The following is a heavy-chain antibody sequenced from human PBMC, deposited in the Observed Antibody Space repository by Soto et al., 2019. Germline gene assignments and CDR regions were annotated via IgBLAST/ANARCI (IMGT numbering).Heavy chain of an antibody. Sequence: GGSLRLSCVASGFTFSDYAMAWVRQAPGMGLEWVSAISGSDGSMYYADSVKGRFAISRDDSENTLYLQMNSLRAEDTAVYYCAKYVWGSYPSSWGLGTLVTVSS. D-gene: IGHD3-16*02. CDR1: GFTFSDYA. J-gene: IGHJ5*02. CDR2: ISGSDGSM. V-gene: IGHV3-23*01. CDR3: AKYVWGSYPSS.